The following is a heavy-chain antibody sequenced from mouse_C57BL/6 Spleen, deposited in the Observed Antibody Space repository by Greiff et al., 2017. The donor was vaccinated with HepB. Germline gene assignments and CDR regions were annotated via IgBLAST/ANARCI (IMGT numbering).Heavy chain of an antibody. CDR2: ISDGGSYT. Sequence: EVMLVESGGGLVKPGGSLKLSCAASGFTFSSYAMYWVRQTPEKRLEWVATISDGGSYTYYPDNVKGRFIISRDNAKNNLYLQMSHLKSEDTAMYYCARDDGSRTCFAYWGQGTLVTVSA. CDR3: ARDDGSRTCFAY. CDR1: GFTFSSYA. V-gene: IGHV5-4*01. J-gene: IGHJ3*01. D-gene: IGHD1-1*01.